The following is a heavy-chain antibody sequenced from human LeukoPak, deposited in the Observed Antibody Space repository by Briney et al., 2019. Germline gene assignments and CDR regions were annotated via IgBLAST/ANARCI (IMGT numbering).Heavy chain of an antibody. CDR2: INPNSGDT. D-gene: IGHD6-19*01. V-gene: IGHV1-2*02. Sequence: ASVKVSFKASGYTFTVHYMHWVRQAPGQGPEWMAWINPNSGDTNYAQKFQGRVTLTRDASIGTAYMEMNRLTYDDTAIYYCARDVYTSGWRYFDLWGHGTLVTVSS. CDR3: ARDVYTSGWRYFDL. CDR1: GYTFTVHY. J-gene: IGHJ2*01.